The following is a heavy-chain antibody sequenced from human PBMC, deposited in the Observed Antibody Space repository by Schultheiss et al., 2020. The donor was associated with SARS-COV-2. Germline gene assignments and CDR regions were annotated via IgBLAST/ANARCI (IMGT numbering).Heavy chain of an antibody. D-gene: IGHD3-22*01. J-gene: IGHJ6*02. CDR2: IYSGGST. CDR1: GFTVSSNY. Sequence: GGSLRLSCAASGFTVSSNYMSWVRQAPGKGLEWVSVIYSGGSTYYADSVKGRFTISRDNSKNTLYLQMNSLRAEDTAVYYCARDYLTYYYDSSGLVTQSGMDVWGQGTTVTVSS. CDR3: ARDYLTYYYDSSGLVTQSGMDV. V-gene: IGHV3-53*01.